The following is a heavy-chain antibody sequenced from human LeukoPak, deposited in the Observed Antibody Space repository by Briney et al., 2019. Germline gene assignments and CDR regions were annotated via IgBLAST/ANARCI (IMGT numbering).Heavy chain of an antibody. CDR1: GFTFSSYS. CDR2: ISSRSSYI. CDR3: ARYYDSSGYYYLDAFDI. Sequence: GGSLRLSCAASGFTFSSYSMNWVRQAPGKGLEWVSSISSRSSYIYYADSVKGRFTISRDNAKNSLYLQMNSLRAEDTAVYYCARYYDSSGYYYLDAFDIWGQGTMVTVSA. D-gene: IGHD3-22*01. J-gene: IGHJ3*02. V-gene: IGHV3-21*01.